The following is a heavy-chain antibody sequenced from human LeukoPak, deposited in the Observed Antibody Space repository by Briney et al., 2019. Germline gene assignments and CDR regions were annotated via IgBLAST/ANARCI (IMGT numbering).Heavy chain of an antibody. CDR1: GGSISSYY. Sequence: SETLSLTCTVSGGSISSYYWSWIRQPPGKGLEWIGYIYYSGSTNYNPSLKSRVTISVDTSKNQFSLKLSSVTAADTAVYYCARDKEGMVRGVILPDYYYYYMDVWGKGTTVTISS. J-gene: IGHJ6*03. V-gene: IGHV4-59*12. D-gene: IGHD3-10*01. CDR2: IYYSGST. CDR3: ARDKEGMVRGVILPDYYYYYMDV.